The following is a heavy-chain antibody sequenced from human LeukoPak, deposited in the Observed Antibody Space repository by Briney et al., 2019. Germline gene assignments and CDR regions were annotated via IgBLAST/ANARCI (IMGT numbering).Heavy chain of an antibody. CDR3: AREVKRGGQQLVPNNWFGP. J-gene: IGHJ5*02. CDR2: INPSGGST. CDR1: GYTFTSYY. Sequence: ASVKVSCKASGYTFTSYYMHWVRQAPGQGLEWMGIINPSGGSTSYAQKFQGRVTMTRDTSTSTVYMELSSLRSEDTAVYYCAREVKRGGQQLVPNNWFGPWGQGTLVTVSS. V-gene: IGHV1-46*01. D-gene: IGHD6-13*01.